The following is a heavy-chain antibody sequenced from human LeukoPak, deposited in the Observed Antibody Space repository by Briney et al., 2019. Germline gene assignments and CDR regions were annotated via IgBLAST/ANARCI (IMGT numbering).Heavy chain of an antibody. CDR2: IYYSGST. J-gene: IGHJ3*02. Sequence: SETLSLTCTVSGGSISSYYWSWIRQPPGKGLEWIGYIYYSGSTNYNPSLKSRVTISVDTSKNQFSLRLSSVTAADTAVYYWARATYYYDSSGYYSRGFLAFDIWGQGTMVTVSS. CDR1: GGSISSYY. V-gene: IGHV4-59*01. CDR3: ARATYYYDSSGYYSRGFLAFDI. D-gene: IGHD3-22*01.